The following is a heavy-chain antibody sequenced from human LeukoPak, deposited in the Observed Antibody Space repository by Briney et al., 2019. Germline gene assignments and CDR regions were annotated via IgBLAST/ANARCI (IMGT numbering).Heavy chain of an antibody. V-gene: IGHV3-7*01. CDR3: ARDRKPSYYSGLDV. CDR2: IKQDGSEK. Sequence: GSLRLSCAASGFTFSDRWMSWVRQAPGKGLEWVANIKQDGSEKYYVDSVKGRFAISRDNAKNSLHLQMNSLRAEDTAVYYCARDRKPSYYSGLDVWGQGTTVTVSS. CDR1: GFTFSDRW. J-gene: IGHJ6*02.